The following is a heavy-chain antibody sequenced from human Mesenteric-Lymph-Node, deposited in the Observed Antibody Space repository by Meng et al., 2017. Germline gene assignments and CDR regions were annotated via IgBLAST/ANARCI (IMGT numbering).Heavy chain of an antibody. Sequence: SETLSLTCTVSGGSISSYYWSWIRQPPGKGLEWIGYIYYSGSTNYNPSLKSRVTISVDTSKNQFSLKLSSVTAADTAVYYCARTPYSSGWVFDYWGQGTRVTVYS. CDR2: IYYSGST. V-gene: IGHV4-59*01. CDR1: GGSISSYY. J-gene: IGHJ4*02. D-gene: IGHD6-19*01. CDR3: ARTPYSSGWVFDY.